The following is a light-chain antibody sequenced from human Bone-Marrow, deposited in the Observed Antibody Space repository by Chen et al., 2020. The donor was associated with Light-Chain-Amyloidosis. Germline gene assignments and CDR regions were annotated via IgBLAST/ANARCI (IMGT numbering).Light chain of an antibody. Sequence: SYVLTQPSSVSVAPGQTATIACGGNNIGSTSVHWYQQTPGQAPLLVVYDDSDRPSGIPERLSGYNAGNTATRTISRVEAGDEADYYCQVWDRSGDRPVFGGGTKLTVL. CDR2: DDS. CDR1: NIGSTS. J-gene: IGLJ3*02. V-gene: IGLV3-21*02. CDR3: QVWDRSGDRPV.